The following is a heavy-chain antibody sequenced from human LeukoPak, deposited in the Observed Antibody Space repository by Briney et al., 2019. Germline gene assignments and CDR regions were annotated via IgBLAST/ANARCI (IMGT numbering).Heavy chain of an antibody. D-gene: IGHD2-21*01. CDR1: GFTFSTYP. CDR2: ISGSGDYT. Sequence: PGGSLRLSCTASGFTFSTYPMSWVRQAPGKGLEWVSAISGSGDYTYYADSVKGRFTISRDNSKNTLYLQMNSLRAEDTALYYCARLGRGGGDDIHAYDIWGQGTMVTVSS. J-gene: IGHJ3*02. CDR3: ARLGRGGGDDIHAYDI. V-gene: IGHV3-23*01.